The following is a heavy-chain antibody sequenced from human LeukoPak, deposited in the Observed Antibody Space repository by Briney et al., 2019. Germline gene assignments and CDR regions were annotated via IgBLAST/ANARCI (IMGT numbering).Heavy chain of an antibody. CDR1: GFTFSSYG. D-gene: IGHD6-19*01. CDR2: IWYDGSNK. J-gene: IGHJ4*02. V-gene: IGHV3-30*19. Sequence: GGSLRLSCAASGFTFSSYGMHWVRQAPGKGLEWVAVIWYDGSNKYYADSVKGRFTISRDNSKNTLYLQMNSLRAEDTAVYYCAREWGIAVAGTFAYWGQGTLVTVSS. CDR3: AREWGIAVAGTFAY.